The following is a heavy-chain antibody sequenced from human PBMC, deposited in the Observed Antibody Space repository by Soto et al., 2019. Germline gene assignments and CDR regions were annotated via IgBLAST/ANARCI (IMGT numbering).Heavy chain of an antibody. CDR2: INHSGST. D-gene: IGHD2-2*01. V-gene: IGHV4-34*01. J-gene: IGHJ4*02. CDR1: GGSFSGYY. Sequence: QVQLQQWGAGLLKPSETLSLTCAVYGGSFSGYYWSWIRQPPGKGLEWIGEINHSGSTNYNPSLTSRVTISVDTSKNQFSLKLSSVTAADTAVYYCAILVPAARPFDYWGQGTLVTVSS. CDR3: AILVPAARPFDY.